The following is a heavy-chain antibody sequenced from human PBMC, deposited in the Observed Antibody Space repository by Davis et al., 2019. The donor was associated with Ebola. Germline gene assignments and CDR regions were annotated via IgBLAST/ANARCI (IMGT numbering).Heavy chain of an antibody. CDR3: SREGSPFLDHTGYFSYYNYYGMDV. CDR1: GFTFGEYA. Sequence: GESLKISCLASGFTFGEYAMSWVRQAPGKGLEWLGIIRSKTYGGTTDYAASVTGRFTISRDDSKSIAYLEMNSLQTEDTAVYYCSREGSPFLDHTGYFSYYNYYGMDVWGQGTTVTVSS. D-gene: IGHD3-9*01. J-gene: IGHJ6*02. CDR2: IRSKTYGGTT. V-gene: IGHV3-49*04.